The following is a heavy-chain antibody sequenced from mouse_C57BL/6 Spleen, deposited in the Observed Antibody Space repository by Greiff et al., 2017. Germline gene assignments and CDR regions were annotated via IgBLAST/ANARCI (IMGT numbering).Heavy chain of an antibody. CDR1: GFSLTSYG. D-gene: IGHD1-1*01. J-gene: IGHJ1*03. V-gene: IGHV2-3*01. Sequence: VKLQESGPGLVAPSQSLSITCTASGFSLTSYGVSWVRQPPGKGLEWLGVIRGDGSTNYHSALISRLSISKDNSKSQVFLKLNSLQTDDTATYYCALVVPDWYFDVWGTGTTLTVSS. CDR3: ALVVPDWYFDV. CDR2: IRGDGST.